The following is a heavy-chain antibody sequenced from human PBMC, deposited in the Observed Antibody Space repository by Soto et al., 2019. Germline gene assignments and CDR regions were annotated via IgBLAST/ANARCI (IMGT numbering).Heavy chain of an antibody. CDR1: GFTFSSYA. J-gene: IGHJ4*02. V-gene: IGHV3-23*01. Sequence: GGSLRLSCAASGFTFSSYAVNWVRQAPGKGLEWVSAISGSGGSTYYADSVKGRFTISRDNSKNTLYLQMNSLRAEDTAVYYCARRSSGWYFDYWGQGTLVTVSS. CDR3: ARRSSGWYFDY. CDR2: ISGSGGST. D-gene: IGHD6-19*01.